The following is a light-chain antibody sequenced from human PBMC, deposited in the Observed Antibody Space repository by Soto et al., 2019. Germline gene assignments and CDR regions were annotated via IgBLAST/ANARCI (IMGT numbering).Light chain of an antibody. CDR1: PSVANF. V-gene: IGKV3-11*01. CDR3: QQRNIWPPVT. CDR2: GAF. Sequence: EIVLTQSPATLSLSPGERATLSCRASPSVANFVAWYQQKPGQAPRLLIYGAFNRATGIPARFSGSGSGTDCTLTISSLEPEDSAVYYCQQRNIWPPVTFGHGTRLEIK. J-gene: IGKJ5*01.